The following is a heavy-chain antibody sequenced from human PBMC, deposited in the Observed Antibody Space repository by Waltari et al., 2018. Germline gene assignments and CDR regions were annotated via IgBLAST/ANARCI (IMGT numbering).Heavy chain of an antibody. CDR1: GESFNNYY. CDR2: TDHRGAT. Sequence: QVQLQQWGAGLLKPSETLSLTCGYYGESFNNYYWIWVRQPPGKGLEWIGETDHRGATNYKPSRASRVTISLDTSKSQFSLSLRSVIAADAAMYYCARHRRGSNGIDYWGQGTLVTVSS. D-gene: IGHD7-27*01. CDR3: ARHRRGSNGIDY. V-gene: IGHV4-34*01. J-gene: IGHJ4*02.